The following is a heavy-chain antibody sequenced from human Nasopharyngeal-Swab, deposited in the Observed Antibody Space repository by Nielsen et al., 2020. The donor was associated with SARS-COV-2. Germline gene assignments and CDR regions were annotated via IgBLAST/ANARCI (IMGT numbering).Heavy chain of an antibody. CDR1: GFTFSGSE. CDR3: TTDRHYDYVWGSYRYPGY. D-gene: IGHD3-16*02. V-gene: IGHV3-73*01. Sequence: GESLKISCVASGFTFSGSEIHWVRQASGKGPEWVGRIRDKADNYATGYAASVKGRFTISRDDSKDTAYLQMNSLKTEDTAVYYCTTDRHYDYVWGSYRYPGYWGQGTLVTVSS. J-gene: IGHJ4*02. CDR2: IRDKADNYAT.